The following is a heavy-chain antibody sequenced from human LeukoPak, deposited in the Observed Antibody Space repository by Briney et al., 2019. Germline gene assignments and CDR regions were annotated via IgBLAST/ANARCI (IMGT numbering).Heavy chain of an antibody. CDR1: GGTFRSYA. Sequence: SVKVSCKASGGTFRSYAISWVRQAPGQGLEWMGGIIPIFGTANYAQKFQGRVTITADESTSTAYVELSSLRSEDTAVYYCARGGRGDSGYDYWGQGTLVTVSS. CDR3: ARGGRGDSGYDY. J-gene: IGHJ4*02. D-gene: IGHD5-12*01. V-gene: IGHV1-69*01. CDR2: IIPIFGTA.